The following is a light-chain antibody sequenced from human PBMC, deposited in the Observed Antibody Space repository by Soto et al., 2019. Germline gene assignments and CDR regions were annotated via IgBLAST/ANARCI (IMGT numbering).Light chain of an antibody. Sequence: IVLTQSPLSLSVTLGQPASISCRSSQSLVYSDGNTYLNWFHQRPGQSPRRLIHKVSNRDSGVPDRFSGSGSDNDFTLSISRVEADDVGVFYCMQGISFTFGQGTRVEI. CDR3: MQGISFT. CDR1: QSLVYSDGNTY. J-gene: IGKJ1*01. CDR2: KVS. V-gene: IGKV2-30*01.